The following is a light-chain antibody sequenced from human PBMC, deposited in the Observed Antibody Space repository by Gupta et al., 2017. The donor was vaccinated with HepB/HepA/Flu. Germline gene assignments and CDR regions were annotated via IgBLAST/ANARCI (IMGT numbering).Light chain of an antibody. V-gene: IGKV1-33*01. CDR1: QAIATS. CDR2: AAS. J-gene: IGKJ5*01. CDR3: QQFDSVPST. Sequence: DIRMTHPPSSLSALVGDRVTIPSPAIQAIATSLDWYQQKPGKAPKLLIHAASNLETGVPSRFSGSGSGTDFSLTITSLEPEDFATYYCQQFDSVPSTFGQGTRLDIK.